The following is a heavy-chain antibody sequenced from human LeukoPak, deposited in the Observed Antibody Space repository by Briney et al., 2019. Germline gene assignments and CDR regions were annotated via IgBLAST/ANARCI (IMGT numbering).Heavy chain of an antibody. D-gene: IGHD2-2*01. V-gene: IGHV3-30-3*01. J-gene: IGHJ4*02. Sequence: GGSLRLSCTASGFSFSSNWMTWVRLAPAKGLEWVSSISYDGTKQNYTNSVKGRFTISRDNSRNMLFLQMNSLRPEDTAVYYCARGVHALGYWGQGALVIVSS. CDR1: GFSFSSNW. CDR3: ARGVHALGY. CDR2: ISYDGTKQ.